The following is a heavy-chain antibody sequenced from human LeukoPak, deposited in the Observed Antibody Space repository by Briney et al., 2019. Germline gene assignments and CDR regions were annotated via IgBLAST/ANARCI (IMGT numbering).Heavy chain of an antibody. V-gene: IGHV3-23*01. CDR2: ISARGLYI. CDR3: ARDGSWGDYQFYFYMDV. D-gene: IGHD2-2*01. CDR1: GFTFGRFD. Sequence: PGRSLRLSCEASGFTFGRFDMSWVRQAPAKGPKWLSGISARGLYIYNADSVKGRFTISRDNSKNTLYIEMNSLRAEDTAVYYCARDGSWGDYQFYFYMDVWGKGTTVTVSS. J-gene: IGHJ6*03.